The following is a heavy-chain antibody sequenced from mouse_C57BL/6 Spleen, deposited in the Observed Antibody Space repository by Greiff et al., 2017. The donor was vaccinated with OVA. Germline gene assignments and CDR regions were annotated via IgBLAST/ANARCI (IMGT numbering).Heavy chain of an antibody. CDR3: ARSLTGTGRFAY. Sequence: QVQLQQSGPELVKPGASVKISCKASGYAFSSSWMNWVKQRPGKGLEWIGRIYPGDGDTNYNGKFKGKATLTADKSSSTAYMQLSSLTSEDSAVYFCARSLTGTGRFAYWGQGTLVTVSA. V-gene: IGHV1-82*01. D-gene: IGHD4-1*01. J-gene: IGHJ3*01. CDR2: IYPGDGDT. CDR1: GYAFSSSW.